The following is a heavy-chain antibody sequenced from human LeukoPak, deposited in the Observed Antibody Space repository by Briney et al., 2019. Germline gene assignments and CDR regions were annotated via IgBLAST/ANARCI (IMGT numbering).Heavy chain of an antibody. CDR3: AKEGAYPIITYDS. CDR1: GFTFSSYW. J-gene: IGHJ5*01. Sequence: GGSLRLSCAASGFTFSSYWMNWVRQAPGKGLEWVANIKGDGNEKNYVDSVRGRFSISRDNAKNSLYLQMDSLRAEDTAVYYCAKEGAYPIITYDSWGQGALVTVSS. V-gene: IGHV3-7*01. D-gene: IGHD3-10*01. CDR2: IKGDGNEK.